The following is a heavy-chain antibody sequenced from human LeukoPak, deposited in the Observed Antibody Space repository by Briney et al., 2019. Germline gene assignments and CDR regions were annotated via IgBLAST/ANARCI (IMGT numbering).Heavy chain of an antibody. J-gene: IGHJ4*02. V-gene: IGHV4-4*07. CDR1: GGSISIYY. Sequence: SETLSLTCTVSGGSISIYYWSWIRQPAGKGLEWIGRIYTSGSTNYNPSLKSRVTMSVDTSKNQFSLKLSSVTAADTAVYYCARVSRIVVVPAASYYFDYWGQGTLVTLSS. CDR2: IYTSGST. D-gene: IGHD2-2*01. CDR3: ARVSRIVVVPAASYYFDY.